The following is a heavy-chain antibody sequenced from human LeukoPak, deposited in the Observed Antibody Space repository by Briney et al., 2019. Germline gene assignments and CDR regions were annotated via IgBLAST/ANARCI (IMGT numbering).Heavy chain of an antibody. CDR3: ARHVSATYFDY. V-gene: IGHV4-59*08. CDR1: GGSISNYY. J-gene: IGHJ4*02. CDR2: IYYSGST. Sequence: PSETLSLTCTVSGGSISNYYWSWIRQPPGKGLEWIGSIYYSGSTYYNPSLKSRVTISVDTSKNQFSLKLSSVTAADTAVYYCARHVSATYFDYWGQGTLVTVSS.